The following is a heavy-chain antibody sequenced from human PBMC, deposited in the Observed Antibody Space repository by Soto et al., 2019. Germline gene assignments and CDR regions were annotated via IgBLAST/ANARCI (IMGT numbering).Heavy chain of an antibody. CDR2: ISGSGGST. V-gene: IGHV3-23*01. J-gene: IGHJ5*02. CDR3: AKDETEYYYDSSFRFDP. D-gene: IGHD3-22*01. CDR1: GFTFSSYA. Sequence: PGGSLRLSCAASGFTFSSYAMSWVRQAPGKGLEWVSAISGSGGSTYYADSVKGRFTISRDNSKNTLYLQMNSLRAEDTAVYYCAKDETEYYYDSSFRFDPWGQGTLVTVYS.